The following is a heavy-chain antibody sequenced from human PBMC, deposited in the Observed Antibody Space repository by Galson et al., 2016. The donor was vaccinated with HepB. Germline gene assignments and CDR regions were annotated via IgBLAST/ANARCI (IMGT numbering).Heavy chain of an antibody. V-gene: IGHV1-46*01. D-gene: IGHD4-17*01. Sequence: SCKASRYTLTTYWMHWVRQAPGQGLEWVGVINPSGGGTRYAQKFQGRVSMTSDTSTSTVYMQLISLRSEDTAVYYCARPFYGEYYYFDYWGQGTLVIVSS. CDR3: ARPFYGEYYYFDY. J-gene: IGHJ4*02. CDR2: INPSGGGT. CDR1: RYTLTTYW.